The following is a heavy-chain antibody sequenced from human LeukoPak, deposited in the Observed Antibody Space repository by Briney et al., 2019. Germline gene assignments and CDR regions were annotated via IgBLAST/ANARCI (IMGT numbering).Heavy chain of an antibody. D-gene: IGHD3-10*01. J-gene: IGHJ4*02. V-gene: IGHV3-23*01. CDR3: AKPTYGSGSPDY. CDR2: ISDSGIST. CDR1: GFTFSSYE. Sequence: GGSLRLSCAASGFTFSSYEMNWVRQAPGKGLEWVSGISDSGISTYYADSVKGRFTISRDNSKNTLYLQMNSLRAEDTAVYYCAKPTYGSGSPDYWGQGTLVTVSS.